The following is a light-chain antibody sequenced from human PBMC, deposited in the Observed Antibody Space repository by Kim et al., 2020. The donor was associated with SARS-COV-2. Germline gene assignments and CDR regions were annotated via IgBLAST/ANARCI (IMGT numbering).Light chain of an antibody. CDR3: QQYGTSSPWT. J-gene: IGKJ1*01. CDR1: QTVSTSY. CDR2: GAS. Sequence: EIVLTQSPGTLSLSPGERATLSCRASQTVSTSYFAWYQQKPGQAPRLLIYGASNRATGVPDRFSGSGSGTDFTLTISRLEPEDFAVYFCQQYGTSSPWTFGQGTKVDIK. V-gene: IGKV3-20*01.